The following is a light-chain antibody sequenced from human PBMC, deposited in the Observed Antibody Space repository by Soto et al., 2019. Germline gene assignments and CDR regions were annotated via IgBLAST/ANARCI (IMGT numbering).Light chain of an antibody. J-gene: IGKJ4*01. V-gene: IGKV1-5*03. Sequence: TQMTQSPSSLSASVGDTVTVTCRASQSVSGWLAWYQQKPGKAPKLLIYKASTLQGGVPSRFSGSGSGTEFTLTISSLLPDDFATYYCQQYKSYPITFGGGTKVDIK. CDR1: QSVSGW. CDR2: KAS. CDR3: QQYKSYPIT.